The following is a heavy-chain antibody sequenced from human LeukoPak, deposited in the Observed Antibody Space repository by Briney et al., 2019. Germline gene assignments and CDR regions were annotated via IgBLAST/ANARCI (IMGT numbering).Heavy chain of an antibody. CDR3: ARVEYSYGYPTKN. D-gene: IGHD5-18*01. CDR2: IYYSGST. V-gene: IGHV4-30-4*01. Sequence: SQTLSLACTVSGGSISSGDYYWSWIRQPPGKGLEWIGYIYYSGSTYYNPSLKSRVTISVDTSKNQFSLKLSSVTAADTAVYYCARVEYSYGYPTKNWGQGTLVTVSS. J-gene: IGHJ4*02. CDR1: GGSISSGDYY.